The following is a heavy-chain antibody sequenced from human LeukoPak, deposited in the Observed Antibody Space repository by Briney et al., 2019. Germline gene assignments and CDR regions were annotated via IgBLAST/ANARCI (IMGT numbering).Heavy chain of an antibody. CDR3: ARGRRRPHYYGMDV. CDR1: GGSFSGYY. V-gene: IGHV4-34*01. CDR2: INHSGST. J-gene: IGHJ6*02. Sequence: SETLSLTCAVYGGSFSGYYWSWIRQPPGKGLEWIGEINHSGSTNYNPSLKSRVTISVDTSKNQFSLKLSFVTAADTAVYYCARGRRRPHYYGMDVWGQGTTVTVSS.